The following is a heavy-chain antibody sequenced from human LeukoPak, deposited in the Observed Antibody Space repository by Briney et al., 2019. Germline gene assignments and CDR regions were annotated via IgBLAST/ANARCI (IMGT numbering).Heavy chain of an antibody. CDR1: GFVFNTYA. J-gene: IGHJ4*02. V-gene: IGHV3-33*01. Sequence: PGRSLRLSCAASGFVFNTYAMHWVRQAPGQGLEWVALIWHDGSHKFYSNSVRGQFTISRDNSKNTVSLQMNNLRPEDTAVHYCAREIFGSGSDPDFWGQGTLVTVSS. CDR2: IWHDGSHK. D-gene: IGHD3-10*01. CDR3: AREIFGSGSDPDF.